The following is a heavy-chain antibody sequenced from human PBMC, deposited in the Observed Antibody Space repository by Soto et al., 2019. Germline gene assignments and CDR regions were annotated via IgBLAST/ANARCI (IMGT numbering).Heavy chain of an antibody. CDR3: ATTGNLASGTSFRVDY. V-gene: IGHV1-2*02. J-gene: IGHJ4*02. D-gene: IGHD3-10*01. Sequence: PPASVKVSCNGSGYTFTGDYRHWVRESPGQGLEWMGCINPKSGATIYPQNFQGRVTMTRDTSITTAFMELSSLRFDDTAIYYCATTGNLASGTSFRVDYWGQGTLVTVSS. CDR2: INPKSGAT. CDR1: GYTFTGDY.